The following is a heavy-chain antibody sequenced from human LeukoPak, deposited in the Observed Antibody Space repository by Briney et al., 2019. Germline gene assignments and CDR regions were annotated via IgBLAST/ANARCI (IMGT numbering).Heavy chain of an antibody. J-gene: IGHJ3*02. CDR1: GFTFSDYW. CDR3: ARVSILIVPYYAFDI. Sequence: GGSLRLSCAASGFTFSDYWMSWVRQAPGKGLEWVANVKQDGGEKHYIDSVKGRFTISRDNAENSIYLQMSSLRAEDTAVYYCARVSILIVPYYAFDIWGQGTMVTVSS. D-gene: IGHD2/OR15-2a*01. CDR2: VKQDGGEK. V-gene: IGHV3-7*04.